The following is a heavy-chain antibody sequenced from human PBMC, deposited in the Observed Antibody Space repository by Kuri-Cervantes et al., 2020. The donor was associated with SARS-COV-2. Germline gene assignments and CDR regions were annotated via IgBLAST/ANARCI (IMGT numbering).Heavy chain of an antibody. CDR2: IYYSGST. CDR1: GGSISSYY. D-gene: IGHD6-19*01. Sequence: SETLSLTCTVSGGSISSYYWSWIRQPAGKGLEWIGSIYYSGSTYYNPSLKSRVTISVDTSKNQFSLKLSSVTAADTAAYYCARGGWQSDYFDYWGQGTLVTVSS. J-gene: IGHJ4*02. V-gene: IGHV4-59*01. CDR3: ARGGWQSDYFDY.